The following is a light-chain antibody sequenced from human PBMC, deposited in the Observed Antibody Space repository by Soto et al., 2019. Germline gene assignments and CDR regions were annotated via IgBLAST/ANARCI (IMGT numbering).Light chain of an antibody. CDR2: NNN. V-gene: IGLV1-40*01. Sequence: QAVVTKPPSVSGAPGQRVTISCTGSSSNIGAGYDVHWYQRLPGTAPKVLIYNNNNRPSGVPDRFSGSKSGTSASLAITGLQAEDEADYYCQSYDSSLSGSYVFGTGTKLTVL. J-gene: IGLJ1*01. CDR3: QSYDSSLSGSYV. CDR1: SSNIGAGYD.